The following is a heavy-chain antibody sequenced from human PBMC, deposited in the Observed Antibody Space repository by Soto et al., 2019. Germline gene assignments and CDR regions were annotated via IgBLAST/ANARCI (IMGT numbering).Heavy chain of an antibody. Sequence: PGGSLRLSCVASGFSFRSYSMNWVRQAPGKGLEWVAIISYDGSNKFYADSVKGRFTISRDNSKNTLDLQMNSLTPEDTAVYSCARNPYGQYYFDYWGQGTLVTISS. CDR3: ARNPYGQYYFDY. J-gene: IGHJ4*02. D-gene: IGHD3-10*01. CDR1: GFSFRSYS. V-gene: IGHV3-30*03. CDR2: ISYDGSNK.